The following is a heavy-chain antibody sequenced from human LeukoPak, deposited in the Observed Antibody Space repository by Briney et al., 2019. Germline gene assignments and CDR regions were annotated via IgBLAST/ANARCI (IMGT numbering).Heavy chain of an antibody. Sequence: SSETLSLTCTVSGGSISSGDYYWSWIRQPPGKGLEWIGYIYYSGSTYYNPSLKSRVTISVDTSKNQFSLKLSSVTAADTAVYYCARDSAAYGAFDYWGQGTLVTVSS. V-gene: IGHV4-30-4*01. CDR1: GGSISSGDYY. CDR3: ARDSAAYGAFDY. CDR2: IYYSGST. D-gene: IGHD4-17*01. J-gene: IGHJ4*02.